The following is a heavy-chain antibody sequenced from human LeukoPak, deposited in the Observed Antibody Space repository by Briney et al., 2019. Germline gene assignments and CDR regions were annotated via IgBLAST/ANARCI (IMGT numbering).Heavy chain of an antibody. D-gene: IGHD3-3*01. CDR2: IYTSGST. CDR3: ARDPLDFGVVTPYYMDV. Sequence: SETLSLTCTVSGGSISSSSYYWSWIRQPAGKGLEWIGRIYTSGSTNYNPSLKSRVTISVDTSKNQFSLKLSSVTAADTAVYYCARDPLDFGVVTPYYMDVWGKGTTVTVSS. J-gene: IGHJ6*03. V-gene: IGHV4-61*02. CDR1: GGSISSSSYY.